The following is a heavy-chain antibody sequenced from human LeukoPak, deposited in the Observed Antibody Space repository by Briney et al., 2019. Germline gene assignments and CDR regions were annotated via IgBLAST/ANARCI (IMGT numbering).Heavy chain of an antibody. D-gene: IGHD6-19*01. V-gene: IGHV3-21*01. CDR3: ARDSHGSGWTINWFDP. Sequence: GGSLRLSCAASGFTFSSYSMNWVRQAPGKGLEWVSSISSSSSYIYYADSVKGRFTISRDNAKNSLYLQVNSLRVEDTSVYYCARDSHGSGWTINWFDPWGQGTLVTVSS. J-gene: IGHJ5*02. CDR1: GFTFSSYS. CDR2: ISSSSSYI.